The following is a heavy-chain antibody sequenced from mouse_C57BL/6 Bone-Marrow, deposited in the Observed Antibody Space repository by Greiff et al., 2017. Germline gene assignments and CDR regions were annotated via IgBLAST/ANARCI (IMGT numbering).Heavy chain of an antibody. Sequence: QVQLQQPGAELVMPGASVKLSCKASGYTFTSYWMHWVKQRPGQGLEWIGEIDPSDSYTNYNQKFKGKSTLTVDKSSSTAYMQLSSLTSADSAVYYCARYLTYEEYEEAYAMDYWGQGTSVTVSS. D-gene: IGHD2-4*01. CDR3: ARYLTYEEYEEAYAMDY. CDR1: GYTFTSYW. V-gene: IGHV1-69*01. CDR2: IDPSDSYT. J-gene: IGHJ4*01.